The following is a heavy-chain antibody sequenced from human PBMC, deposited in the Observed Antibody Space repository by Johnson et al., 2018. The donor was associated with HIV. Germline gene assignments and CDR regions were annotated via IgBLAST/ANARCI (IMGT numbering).Heavy chain of an antibody. V-gene: IGHV3-48*04. CDR3: APQLGIGDAFDI. J-gene: IGHJ3*02. Sequence: VQLVESGGGLVQPGGSLRLSCAASGFTFSSYAMSWVRQAPGKGLEWVSAISSSGSTIYYADSVKGRFTIARDNAKSSLYLQMNSLRAEDTAVYYCAPQLGIGDAFDIWGQGTMVTVSS. CDR1: GFTFSSYA. CDR2: ISSSGSTI. D-gene: IGHD7-27*01.